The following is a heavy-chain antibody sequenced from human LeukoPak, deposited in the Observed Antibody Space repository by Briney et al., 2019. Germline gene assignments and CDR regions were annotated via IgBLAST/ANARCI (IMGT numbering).Heavy chain of an antibody. D-gene: IGHD5-12*01. CDR3: AVRYSGYDFTFY. CDR1: GYTFTSYG. Sequence: GASVKVSCKASGYTFTSYGISWVRQAPGQGLEWMGWISAYNGNTNYAQKLQGRVTMTTDTSTSTAYMELSSLRSEDTAVYYCAVRYSGYDFTFYWGQGTLVTVSS. J-gene: IGHJ4*02. V-gene: IGHV1-18*01. CDR2: ISAYNGNT.